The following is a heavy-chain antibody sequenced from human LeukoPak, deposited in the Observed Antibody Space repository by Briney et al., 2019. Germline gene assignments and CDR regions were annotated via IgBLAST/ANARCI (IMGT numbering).Heavy chain of an antibody. Sequence: GSLRLSCAASGFTFSSYEMNWVRQAPGKGLEWVSGLSSSGGSTFYADSVKGRFTISRDNSKNTVYLQMNSLRGEDTAIYYCARGVTVTTDFWGQGTLVTVSS. V-gene: IGHV3-23*01. CDR2: LSSSGGST. CDR1: GFTFSSYE. D-gene: IGHD4-17*01. J-gene: IGHJ4*02. CDR3: ARGVTVTTDF.